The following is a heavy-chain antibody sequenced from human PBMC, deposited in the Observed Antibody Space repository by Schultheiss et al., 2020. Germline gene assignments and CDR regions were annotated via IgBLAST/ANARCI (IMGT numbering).Heavy chain of an antibody. CDR2: IYYSGST. V-gene: IGHV4-39*01. J-gene: IGHJ6*03. Sequence: SQTLSLTCTVSGGSISSSSYYWGWIRQPPGKGLEWIGSIYYSGSTYYNPSLKSRVTISVDTSKNQFSLKLSSVTAADTAVYYCARVVVPAASRYYYYMDVWGKGTTVNVYS. CDR3: ARVVVPAASRYYYYMDV. D-gene: IGHD2-2*01. CDR1: GGSISSSSYY.